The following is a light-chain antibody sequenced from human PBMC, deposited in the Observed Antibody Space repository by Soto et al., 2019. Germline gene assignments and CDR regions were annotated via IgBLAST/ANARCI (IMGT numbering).Light chain of an antibody. CDR1: SSNIGAGYD. V-gene: IGLV1-40*01. CDR2: GNS. J-gene: IGLJ1*01. CDR3: QSYDSSLSGSYV. Sequence: QSVLTQPPSVSGAPGQRVTISCTGSSSNIGAGYDVQWYQQLPGTAPKLIIYGNSNRPSGVPDRFSGSKSAPSASRAITGLQAEDEADYYCQSYDSSLSGSYVFGTGTKLTVL.